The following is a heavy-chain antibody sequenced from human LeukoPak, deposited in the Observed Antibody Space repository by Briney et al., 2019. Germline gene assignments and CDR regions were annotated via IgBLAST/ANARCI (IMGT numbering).Heavy chain of an antibody. J-gene: IGHJ4*02. Sequence: ASVKVSCKVSGYTLTGLSMHWVRQAPGKGLEWMGGFDPEDGETIYAQKFQGRVTMTEDTSTDTAYMELSSLRSEDTAVYYCATLSSSWYYFDYWGQGTLVTVSS. CDR2: FDPEDGET. CDR3: ATLSSSWYYFDY. CDR1: GYTLTGLS. D-gene: IGHD6-13*01. V-gene: IGHV1-24*01.